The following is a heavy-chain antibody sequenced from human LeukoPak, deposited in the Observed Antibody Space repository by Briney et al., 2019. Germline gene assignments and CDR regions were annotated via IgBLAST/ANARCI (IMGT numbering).Heavy chain of an antibody. Sequence: GGSLRLSCAASGFTFSSYSMNWVRQAPGKGLEWVSSISSSSSYICYADSVKGRFTISRDNSKNTLYLQMNSLRAEDTAVYYCAKANVLLWFGEFRDWGQGTLVTVSS. CDR3: AKANVLLWFGEFRD. CDR1: GFTFSSYS. D-gene: IGHD3-10*01. J-gene: IGHJ4*02. V-gene: IGHV3-21*04. CDR2: ISSSSSYI.